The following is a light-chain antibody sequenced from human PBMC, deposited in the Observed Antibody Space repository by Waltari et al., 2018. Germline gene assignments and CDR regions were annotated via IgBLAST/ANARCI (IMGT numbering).Light chain of an antibody. V-gene: IGLV4-69*01. J-gene: IGLJ3*02. CDR2: VNSDGSH. CDR1: SGHSSNI. CDR3: QTGGHGTWV. Sequence: QLVVTQSPSASASLGASVKLTCTLSSGHSSNIIAWLQQQPEKGPRYLMKVNSDGSHSRGDEIPDLFSGSSSGAERYLTRSSLQAEDEADYYCQTGGHGTWVFGGGTKLTVL.